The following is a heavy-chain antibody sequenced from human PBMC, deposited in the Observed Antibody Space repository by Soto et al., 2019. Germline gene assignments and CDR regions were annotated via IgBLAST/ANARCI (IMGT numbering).Heavy chain of an antibody. Sequence: QVQLVQSGAEVKKPGASVKVSCKASGYTFTGYYMHWVRQAPGQGLEWMGWINPNSGGTNYAQKFQGWVTMTRDTSVSTAYMELSRLRSDDTAVYYCARGKDIVVVPAAMNAFDIWGKGTMVTVSS. J-gene: IGHJ3*02. CDR1: GYTFTGYY. CDR2: INPNSGGT. D-gene: IGHD2-2*01. V-gene: IGHV1-2*04. CDR3: ARGKDIVVVPAAMNAFDI.